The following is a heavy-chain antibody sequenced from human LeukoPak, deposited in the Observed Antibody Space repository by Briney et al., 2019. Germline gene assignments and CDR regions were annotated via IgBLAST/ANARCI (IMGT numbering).Heavy chain of an antibody. CDR2: IYHSGST. Sequence: PSETLSLTCTVSGGSISSGGYYWSWIRQPPGKGLEWIGYIYHSGSTYYNPSLKSRVTISVDTSKNQFSLKLSSVTAADTAVYYCARQERMIVVDSNWFDPWGQGTLVTVSS. CDR1: GGSISSGGYY. J-gene: IGHJ5*02. D-gene: IGHD3-22*01. CDR3: ARQERMIVVDSNWFDP. V-gene: IGHV4-30-2*03.